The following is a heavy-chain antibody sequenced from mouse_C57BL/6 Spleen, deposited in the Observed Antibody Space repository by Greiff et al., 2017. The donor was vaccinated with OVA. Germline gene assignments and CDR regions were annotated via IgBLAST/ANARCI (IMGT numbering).Heavy chain of an antibody. J-gene: IGHJ3*01. CDR3: ARGVYYDPAWFAY. CDR1: GYAFTNYL. V-gene: IGHV1-54*01. Sequence: QVHVKQSGAELVRPGTSVKVSCKASGYAFTNYLIEWVKQRPGQGLEWIGVINPGSGGTNYNEKFKGKATLTADKSSSTAYMQLSSLTSEDSAVYFCARGVYYDPAWFAYWGQGTLVTVSA. D-gene: IGHD2-4*01. CDR2: INPGSGGT.